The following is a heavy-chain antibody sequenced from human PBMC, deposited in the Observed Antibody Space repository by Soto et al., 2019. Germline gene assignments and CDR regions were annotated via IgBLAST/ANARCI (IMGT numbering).Heavy chain of an antibody. V-gene: IGHV1-46*01. J-gene: IGHJ3*02. D-gene: IGHD2-15*01. CDR2: INPSGGSA. Sequence: ASVKVSCKASGYTFTSYYIHWVRQAPGQGLEWMGIINPSGGSASSAQKFQGRVTMTRDTSTSTVYMELSSLTSEDTAVYYCASLDRGXTPLDAFDIWGQGTMVTVSS. CDR1: GYTFTSYY. CDR3: ASLDRGXTPLDAFDI.